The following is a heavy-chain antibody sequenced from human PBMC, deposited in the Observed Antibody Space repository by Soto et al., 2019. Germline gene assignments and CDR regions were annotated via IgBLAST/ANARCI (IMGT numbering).Heavy chain of an antibody. Sequence: GGSLRLSCAASGFTVSSNYMSWVRQAPGKGLEWVSVIYSGGSTYYADSVKGRFTISRHNSKNTLYLQMNSLRAEDTAVYYWARDPFRRFGEAGGDVWGKGTTVTVSS. J-gene: IGHJ6*04. V-gene: IGHV3-53*04. CDR3: ARDPFRRFGEAGGDV. CDR2: IYSGGST. D-gene: IGHD3-10*01. CDR1: GFTVSSNY.